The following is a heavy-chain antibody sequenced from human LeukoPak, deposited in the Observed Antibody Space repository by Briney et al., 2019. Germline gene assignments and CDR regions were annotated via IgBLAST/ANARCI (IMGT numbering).Heavy chain of an antibody. CDR1: GYTVTSYY. CDR3: ARELAYCGGDCYYYYYGMDV. CDR2: VNPSSISA. D-gene: IGHD2-21*02. Sequence: ASVKVSCKASGYTVTSYYMHWVRQAPGQGLEWMGIVNPSSISASYAQKFQGRVTMTRDTSTSTVSMELSSLRSDDTAVYYCARELAYCGGDCYYYYYGMDVWGQGTTVTVSS. J-gene: IGHJ6*02. V-gene: IGHV1-46*01.